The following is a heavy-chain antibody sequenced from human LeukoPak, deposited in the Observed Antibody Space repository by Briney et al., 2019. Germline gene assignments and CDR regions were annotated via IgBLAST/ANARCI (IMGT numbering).Heavy chain of an antibody. CDR2: ISWNSASI. J-gene: IGHJ4*02. Sequence: PGRSLSLSCAASGLTFADYAMHWVRQAPGKGLEWVSGISWNSASIDYADSVKARFTISRDNAKNSLYLQMNSLRSEDTALYYCAKVHGSGSLDYWGQGTLVTVSS. CDR3: AKVHGSGSLDY. D-gene: IGHD3-10*01. CDR1: GLTFADYA. V-gene: IGHV3-9*01.